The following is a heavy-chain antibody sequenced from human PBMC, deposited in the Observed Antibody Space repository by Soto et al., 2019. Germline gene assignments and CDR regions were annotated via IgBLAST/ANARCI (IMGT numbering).Heavy chain of an antibody. CDR1: GGSMSSGGYS. CDR2: IYHNGSP. V-gene: IGHV4-30-2*01. Sequence: SDTLSLTCAVSGGSMSSGGYSWSWIRQPPGKGLEWIGYIYHNGSPYYNPSLKSRVTISVDRSKNQFSLKLSSVTAADTAVYYCARVPDVWGQGTTVTVSS. J-gene: IGHJ6*02. CDR3: ARVPDV.